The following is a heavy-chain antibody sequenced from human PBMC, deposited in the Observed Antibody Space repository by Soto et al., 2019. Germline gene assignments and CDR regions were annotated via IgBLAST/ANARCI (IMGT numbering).Heavy chain of an antibody. V-gene: IGHV3-21*01. CDR3: SSRRRHTLRLHGLDV. CDR2: ISSRSGWM. CDR1: GFSSSSYS. J-gene: IGHJ3*01. Sequence: GGSLIRSCVAPGFSSSSYSINWFCLAPGKCPDGVSSISSRSGWMYYEASVKGRFAISRDNAKNTLYLEMSSLRAEFSAVYFCSSRRRHTLRLHGLDV. D-gene: IGHD4-17*01.